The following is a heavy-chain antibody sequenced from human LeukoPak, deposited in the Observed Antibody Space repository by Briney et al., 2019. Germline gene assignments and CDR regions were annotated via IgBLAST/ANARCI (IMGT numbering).Heavy chain of an antibody. CDR2: IYTSGST. J-gene: IGHJ6*03. CDR1: GGSISSYY. D-gene: IGHD3-10*01. Sequence: SETLSLTCTVSGGSISSYYWSWIRQSAGKGLEWIGRIYTSGSTNYNPSLKSRVTMSVDKSKNQFSLKLSSVTAAETAVYYCARETYYYGSGSRDYYMDVWGKGTTVTVSS. CDR3: ARETYYYGSGSRDYYMDV. V-gene: IGHV4-4*07.